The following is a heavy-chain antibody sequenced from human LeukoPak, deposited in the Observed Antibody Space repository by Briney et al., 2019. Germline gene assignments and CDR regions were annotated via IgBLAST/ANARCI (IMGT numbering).Heavy chain of an antibody. CDR3: AVIVVVPAATSTNWFDP. D-gene: IGHD2-2*01. V-gene: IGHV1-69*01. CDR1: GGTFSSYA. Sequence: VASVKVSCKASGGTFSSYAISWVRQAPGQGLEWMGGIIPIFGTANYAQKFQGRVTITADESTSTAHMELSSLRSEDTAVYYCAVIVVVPAATSTNWFDPWGQGTLVTVSS. J-gene: IGHJ5*02. CDR2: IIPIFGTA.